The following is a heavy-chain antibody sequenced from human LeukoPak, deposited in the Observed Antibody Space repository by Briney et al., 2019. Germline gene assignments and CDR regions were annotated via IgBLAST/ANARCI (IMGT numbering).Heavy chain of an antibody. D-gene: IGHD5-12*01. J-gene: IGHJ3*02. V-gene: IGHV4-4*07. CDR3: ARERGLLRGDAFDI. CDR2: IYSSGNT. Sequence: SETLSLTCGVSGGSFSSYYWTWIRQPAGKGLEWIGRIYSSGNTNYNPSLESRVTMSIDTSKNQFSLKLTSVTAADTAVYYCARERGLLRGDAFDIWGQGTMVTVSS. CDR1: GGSFSSYY.